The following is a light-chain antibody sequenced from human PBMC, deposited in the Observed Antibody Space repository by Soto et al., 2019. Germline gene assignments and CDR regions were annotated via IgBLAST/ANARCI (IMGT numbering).Light chain of an antibody. Sequence: DIQMTQSPSSLSASVGDRVTITCQASQDISNYLNWYQQKPGKAPKLLIYDASNLETGAPSRFSGSGSVTDSTFTISSLQPEDIATYYCQQYDNLPTYTFGQGTKLEIK. CDR3: QQYDNLPTYT. J-gene: IGKJ2*01. CDR1: QDISNY. V-gene: IGKV1-33*01. CDR2: DAS.